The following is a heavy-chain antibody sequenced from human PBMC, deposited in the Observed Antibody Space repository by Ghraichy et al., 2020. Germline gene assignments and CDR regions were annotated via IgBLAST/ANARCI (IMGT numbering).Heavy chain of an antibody. D-gene: IGHD3-3*01. CDR3: AKDPGERNFGVVTTNFDY. CDR2: ISGSGGST. V-gene: IGHV3-23*01. Sequence: GGSLRLSCAASGFTFSSYAMSWVRQAPGKGLEWVSAISGSGGSTYYADSVKGRFTISRDNSKNTLYLQMNSLRAEDTAVYYCAKDPGERNFGVVTTNFDYWGQGTLVTVSS. CDR1: GFTFSSYA. J-gene: IGHJ4*02.